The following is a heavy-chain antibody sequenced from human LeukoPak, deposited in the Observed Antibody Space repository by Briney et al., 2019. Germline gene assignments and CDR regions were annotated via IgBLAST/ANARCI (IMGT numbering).Heavy chain of an antibody. CDR1: GGPISSYY. CDR2: IHYSGST. V-gene: IGHV4-59*08. Sequence: SETLSLTCSVSGGPISSYYWSWIRQPPGKGLEFIGYIHYSGSTDCKPSLKSRVTISLDTSKSQFSLRLSSVTPADTAVYYCARYNGYAHFDYWGQGTLVTVSS. CDR3: ARYNGYAHFDY. J-gene: IGHJ4*02. D-gene: IGHD5-12*01.